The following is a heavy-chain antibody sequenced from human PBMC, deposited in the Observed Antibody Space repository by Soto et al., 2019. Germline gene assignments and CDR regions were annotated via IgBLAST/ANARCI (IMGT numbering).Heavy chain of an antibody. J-gene: IGHJ5*02. CDR3: PRQSHGSPPFGWFDP. D-gene: IGHD3-10*01. CDR1: GYRFPSYW. V-gene: IGHV5-51*01. CDR2: IYPGDSDT. Sequence: VVSLVIYCSGSGYRFPSYWFVRVRQMPWKGRVGMGIIYPGDSDTRYSPSFHGQVTISADNSISTAYLQWSSLKASDTAMYYCPRQSHGSPPFGWFDPWGQGTLVTVSS.